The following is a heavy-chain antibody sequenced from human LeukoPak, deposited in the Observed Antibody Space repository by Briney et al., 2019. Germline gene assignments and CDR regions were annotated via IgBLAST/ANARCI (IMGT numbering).Heavy chain of an antibody. CDR2: INPNTGGT. D-gene: IGHD6-13*01. J-gene: IGHJ4*02. CDR1: GYTLIDYY. CDR3: ARAHLWGQQLVEVDY. Sequence: ASVKVSCKASGYTLIDYYIHWVRQAPGQGLEWMGRINPNTGGTNYEQEFQGRVTMTTDTSTSTAYMELRSLRSDDTAVYYCARAHLWGQQLVEVDYWGQGTLVTVSS. V-gene: IGHV1-2*06.